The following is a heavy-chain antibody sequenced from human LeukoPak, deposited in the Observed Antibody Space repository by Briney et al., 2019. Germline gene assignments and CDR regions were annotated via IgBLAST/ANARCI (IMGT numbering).Heavy chain of an antibody. D-gene: IGHD3-10*01. CDR3: ARKQKGYYYGSGSYSADY. J-gene: IGHJ4*02. V-gene: IGHV3-33*01. CDR1: GFTFSSYG. Sequence: GGSLRLSCAASGFTFSSYGMHWVRQAPGKGLEWVAVIWYDGSNKYYADSVKGRFTISRDNSKNTLYLQMNSLRAEDTAVYYCARKQKGYYYGSGSYSADYWGAGALVTVSS. CDR2: IWYDGSNK.